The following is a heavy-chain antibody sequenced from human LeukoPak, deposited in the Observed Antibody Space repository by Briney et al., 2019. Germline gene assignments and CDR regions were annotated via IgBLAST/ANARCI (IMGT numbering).Heavy chain of an antibody. J-gene: IGHJ4*01. CDR3: AGRGVSTGWTFDY. Sequence: SETLSLTCSVSGGSISSYYWSWIRQPAGKGLEWIAQIHTSGSTNFNPSLMSRITMSVDTPKNQFSLMISSVNAADTAIYYCAGRGVSTGWTFDYWGHGTLVTVSS. V-gene: IGHV4-4*07. CDR1: GGSISSYY. CDR2: IHTSGST. D-gene: IGHD3-22*01.